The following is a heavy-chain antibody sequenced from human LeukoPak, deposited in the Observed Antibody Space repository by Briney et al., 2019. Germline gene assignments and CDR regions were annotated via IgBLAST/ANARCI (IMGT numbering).Heavy chain of an antibody. CDR2: ISSSGSTI. D-gene: IGHD3-22*01. V-gene: IGHV3-11*01. Sequence: GGSLRLSCAASGFTFSDYYMSWIRQAPGKGLEWVSYISSSGSTIYYADSVKGRFTISRDNAKNSLYLQMNSLRAEDTAVYYCAKDYTYYYDSSGPNYWGQGTLVTVSS. CDR3: AKDYTYYYDSSGPNY. J-gene: IGHJ4*02. CDR1: GFTFSDYY.